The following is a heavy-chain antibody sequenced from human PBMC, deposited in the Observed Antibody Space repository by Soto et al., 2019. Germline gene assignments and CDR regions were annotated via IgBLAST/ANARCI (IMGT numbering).Heavy chain of an antibody. CDR3: ARDVWGRYSYGYDAFDI. V-gene: IGHV3-33*01. CDR1: GFTFSSYG. Sequence: PGGSLRLSCAASGFTFSSYGMHWVRQAPGKGLEWVAVIWYDGSNKYYADSVKGRFTISRDNSKNTLYLQMNSLRAEDTAVYYCARDVWGRYSYGYDAFDIWGQGTMVTVSS. J-gene: IGHJ3*02. D-gene: IGHD5-18*01. CDR2: IWYDGSNK.